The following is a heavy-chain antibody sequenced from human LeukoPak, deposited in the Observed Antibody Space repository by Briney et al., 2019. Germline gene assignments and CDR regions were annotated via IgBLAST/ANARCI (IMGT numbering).Heavy chain of an antibody. CDR2: IKEDGSER. D-gene: IGHD1-14*01. J-gene: IGHJ4*02. CDR3: AIPRMGY. V-gene: IGHV3-7*03. Sequence: GGSLRLSCAASGFTFSTYWMSWVRQAPGKGLEWVANIKEDGSERYYVDSVKGRFTIFRDNAKNSLYLQMNSLRAEDTAVYYCAIPRMGYWGQGTLVTVSS. CDR1: GFTFSTYW.